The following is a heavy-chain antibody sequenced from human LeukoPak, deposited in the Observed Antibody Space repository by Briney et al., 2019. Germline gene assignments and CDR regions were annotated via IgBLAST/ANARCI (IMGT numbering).Heavy chain of an antibody. CDR3: ARGPPRTKLGYCSGGSCYPQWGYYYYYMDV. CDR1: GGSISSSSYY. CDR2: IYYSGST. V-gene: IGHV4-39*07. J-gene: IGHJ6*03. Sequence: PSETQSLTCTVSGGSISSSSYYWGWIRQPPGKGLEWIGSIYYSGSTYYNPSLKSRVTISVDTSKNQFSLKLSSVTAADTAVYYCARGPPRTKLGYCSGGSCYPQWGYYYYYMDVWGKGTTVTVSS. D-gene: IGHD2-15*01.